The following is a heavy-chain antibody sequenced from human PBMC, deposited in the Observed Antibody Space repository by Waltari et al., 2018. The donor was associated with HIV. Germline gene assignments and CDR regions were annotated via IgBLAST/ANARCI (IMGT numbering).Heavy chain of an antibody. J-gene: IGHJ4*02. CDR2: ITSSGYTI. Sequence: EVQLVESGGGLVQPGGSLRLSWVASGFTFSSYNMNWVRQAPGKGLEWLSYITSSGYTIYYADSVEGRFTVSRDNPKNSLYLQMNSLRAEDTAVYYCARTTHGIDFWGQGTLVTVSS. CDR3: ARTTHGIDF. CDR1: GFTFSSYN. V-gene: IGHV3-48*04. D-gene: IGHD1-1*01.